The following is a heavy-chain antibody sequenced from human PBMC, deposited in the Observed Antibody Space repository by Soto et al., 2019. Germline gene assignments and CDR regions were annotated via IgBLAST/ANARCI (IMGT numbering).Heavy chain of an antibody. Sequence: AGGSLRLSCAASGFTFSSYAMSWVRQAPGKGLEWVSAISGSGGSTYYADSVKGRFTISRDNSKNTLYLQMNSLRAEDTAVYYCAKAPRIYSSGWYEYWGQGTLVTVSS. J-gene: IGHJ4*02. CDR2: ISGSGGST. D-gene: IGHD6-19*01. CDR3: AKAPRIYSSGWYEY. CDR1: GFTFSSYA. V-gene: IGHV3-23*01.